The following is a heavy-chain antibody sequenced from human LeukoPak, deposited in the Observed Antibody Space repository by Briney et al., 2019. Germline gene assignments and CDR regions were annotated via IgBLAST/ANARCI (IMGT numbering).Heavy chain of an antibody. CDR2: ISYDGSNK. CDR3: AKVVYYYDSSGFLDY. V-gene: IGHV3-30*18. CDR1: GFTFSSYK. D-gene: IGHD3-22*01. Sequence: PGGSLRLSCAASGFTFSSYKMHWVRQAPGKGLEWVAVISYDGSNKYYADSVKGRFTISRDNSKNTLYLQMNSLRAEDTAVYYCAKVVYYYDSSGFLDYWGQGTLVTVSS. J-gene: IGHJ4*02.